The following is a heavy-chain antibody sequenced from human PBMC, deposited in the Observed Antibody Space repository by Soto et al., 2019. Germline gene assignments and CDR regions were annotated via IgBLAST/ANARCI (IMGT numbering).Heavy chain of an antibody. J-gene: IGHJ6*02. V-gene: IGHV1-3*01. CDR2: INAGNGNT. D-gene: IGHD5-18*01. CDR3: ARSGDTAMVANYYYYSGMDV. Sequence: GASVKVSCKASGYTFTSYAMHWVRQAPGQRLEWMGWINAGNGNTKYSQKFQGRVTITRDTSASTAYMELSSLRSEDMAVYYCARSGDTAMVANYYYYSGMDVWGQGTTVTVSS. CDR1: GYTFTSYA.